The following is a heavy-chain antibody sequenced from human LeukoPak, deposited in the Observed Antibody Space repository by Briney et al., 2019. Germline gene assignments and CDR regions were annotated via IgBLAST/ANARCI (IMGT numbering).Heavy chain of an antibody. CDR2: IYSGGST. CDR1: GFTFSSYS. CDR3: ARDDYVYGMDV. Sequence: GGSLRLSCAASGFTFSSYSMNWVRQAPGKGLEWVSVIYSGGSTYYADSVKGRFTISRDNSKNTLYLQMNSLRAEDTAVYYCARDDYVYGMDVWGQGTTVTVSS. V-gene: IGHV3-66*01. J-gene: IGHJ6*02.